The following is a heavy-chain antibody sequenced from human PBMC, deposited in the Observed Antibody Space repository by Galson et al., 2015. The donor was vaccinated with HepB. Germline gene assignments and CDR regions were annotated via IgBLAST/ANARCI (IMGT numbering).Heavy chain of an antibody. CDR3: ARDVVLGYPDAFDI. D-gene: IGHD3-16*02. CDR2: IYSGGST. V-gene: IGHV3-66*02. Sequence: SLRLSCAASGFTVSSNYMSWVRQAPGKGLEWVSVIYSGGSTYYADSVKGRFTISRDNSKNTLYLQMNSLRAEDTAVYYCARDVVLGYPDAFDIWGQGTMVTVSS. CDR1: GFTVSSNY. J-gene: IGHJ3*02.